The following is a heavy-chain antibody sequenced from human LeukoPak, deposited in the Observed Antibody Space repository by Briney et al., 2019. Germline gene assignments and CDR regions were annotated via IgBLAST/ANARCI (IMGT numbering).Heavy chain of an antibody. J-gene: IGHJ4*02. CDR3: ARDLGPTTGYFDY. CDR2: INHSGST. V-gene: IGHV4-34*01. Sequence: SSETLSLTCAVYGGSFSTYSWTWIRQPPGKGLEWIGKINHSGSTNYNPSLKSRVTISVDTSKNQFSLKLSSVTAADTAVYYCARDLGPTTGYFDYWGQGILVTVSS. D-gene: IGHD1-26*01. CDR1: GGSFSTYS.